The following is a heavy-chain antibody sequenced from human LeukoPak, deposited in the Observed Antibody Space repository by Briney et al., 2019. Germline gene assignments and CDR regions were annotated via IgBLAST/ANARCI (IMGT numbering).Heavy chain of an antibody. J-gene: IGHJ5*02. CDR2: ISAYNGNT. CDR3: ARVSPPPTTVTKDP. CDR1: GYTFTSYG. D-gene: IGHD4-17*01. V-gene: IGHV1-18*01. Sequence: GASVKVSCKASGYTFTSYGISWVRQAPGQGLEWMGWISAYNGNTNYAQKLQGRVTMTTDTSTSTAYLELRSLRSDATAGYYCARVSPPPTTVTKDPWGQRTLVTVSS.